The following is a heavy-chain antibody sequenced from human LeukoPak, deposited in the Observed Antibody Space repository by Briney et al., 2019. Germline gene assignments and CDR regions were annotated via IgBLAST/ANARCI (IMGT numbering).Heavy chain of an antibody. Sequence: PSETLSLTCTVSGGSISSYYWSWIRQPPGKGLEWTGYIYYSGSTNYNPSLKSRVTISVDTSKNQFSLKLSSVTAADTAVYYCAKEYAGNSGYTYFDYWGQGTLVTVSS. CDR2: IYYSGST. V-gene: IGHV4-59*12. CDR1: GGSISSYY. D-gene: IGHD3-9*01. CDR3: AKEYAGNSGYTYFDY. J-gene: IGHJ4*02.